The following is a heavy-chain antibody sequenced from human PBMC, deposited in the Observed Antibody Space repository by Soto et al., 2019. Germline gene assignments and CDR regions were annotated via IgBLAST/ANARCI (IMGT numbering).Heavy chain of an antibody. V-gene: IGHV1-46*01. Sequence: QVQLVQFGDEVKKPGASVKVSCKASGYTFTSYYMHWVRQAPGQRLEWMGIINPSGGSTSYAQKVRGRVTMTRDTSTSTVYMALSSLRSEYTAVYYCARDRHGEYVYFQHWGQGTLVTVSS. CDR2: INPSGGST. D-gene: IGHD4-17*01. CDR1: GYTFTSYY. J-gene: IGHJ1*01. CDR3: ARDRHGEYVYFQH.